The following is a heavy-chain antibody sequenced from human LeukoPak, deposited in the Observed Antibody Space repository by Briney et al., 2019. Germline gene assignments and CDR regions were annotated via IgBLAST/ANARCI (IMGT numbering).Heavy chain of an antibody. D-gene: IGHD3-16*01. V-gene: IGHV3-23*01. Sequence: GGSLRLSCAASGFTFSSYAVSWVRQAPGKGLERVSAISGSGGSTYYADSVKGRFTISRDNSRDTLYLQMNSLRAEDTAVYYCAKGYYDYVWGSYYFDYWGQGTLVTVSS. J-gene: IGHJ4*02. CDR1: GFTFSSYA. CDR2: ISGSGGST. CDR3: AKGYYDYVWGSYYFDY.